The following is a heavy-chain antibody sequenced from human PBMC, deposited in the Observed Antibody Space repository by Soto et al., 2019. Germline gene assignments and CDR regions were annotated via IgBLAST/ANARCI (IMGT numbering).Heavy chain of an antibody. CDR2: INPNTGGK. D-gene: IGHD5-12*01. CDR1: GYTFSGYY. J-gene: IGHJ6*02. V-gene: IGHV1-2*02. Sequence: QVQLVQSGAEVKKPGASVKVSCKASGYTFSGYYMYWVRQAPGQGLEWMGWINPNTGGKNYGQKFQGRVTMTRDTSISTAYMELSRLRSDDTAVYYCARDGEWLQRYYYYYNGMDVWGQGTTVTVSS. CDR3: ARDGEWLQRYYYYYNGMDV.